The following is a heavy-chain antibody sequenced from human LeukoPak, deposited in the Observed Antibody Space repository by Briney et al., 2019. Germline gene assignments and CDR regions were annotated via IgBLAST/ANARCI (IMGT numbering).Heavy chain of an antibody. CDR1: GYTFTSYY. J-gene: IGHJ3*02. Sequence: ASVKVSCKASGYTFTSYYMHWVRQAPGQGLEWMGIINPSGGSTSYAQEFQGRVTMTRDTSTSTVYMELSSLRSEDTAVYYCARSSGLDAFDIWGQGTMVTVSS. CDR3: ARSSGLDAFDI. CDR2: INPSGGST. V-gene: IGHV1-46*01.